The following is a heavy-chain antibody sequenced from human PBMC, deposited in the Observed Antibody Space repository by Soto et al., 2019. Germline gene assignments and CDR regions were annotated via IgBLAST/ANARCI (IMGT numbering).Heavy chain of an antibody. CDR2: ISAYNGNT. J-gene: IGHJ3*02. CDR3: ARVGKYYYDSSGYAFDI. Sequence: ASVKVSCKASGYTFTSYGISWVRQAPEQGLEWMGWISAYNGNTNYAQKLQGRVTMTTDTSTSTAYMELRSLRSDDTAVYYCARVGKYYYDSSGYAFDIWGQGTMVTVSS. D-gene: IGHD3-22*01. CDR1: GYTFTSYG. V-gene: IGHV1-18*01.